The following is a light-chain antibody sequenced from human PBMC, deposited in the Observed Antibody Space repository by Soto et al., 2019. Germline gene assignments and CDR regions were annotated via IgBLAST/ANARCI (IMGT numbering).Light chain of an antibody. Sequence: DIQMTQSPSTLSASVVDRVTITCRASQSISDSLAWYQQKQGKAPKLLIYEASSLKSGVPSRFSGSRSGTEYTLTISSLHPDDVATYYCQQYNGYWTFGQGTKVEIK. CDR2: EAS. CDR1: QSISDS. J-gene: IGKJ1*01. CDR3: QQYNGYWT. V-gene: IGKV1-5*03.